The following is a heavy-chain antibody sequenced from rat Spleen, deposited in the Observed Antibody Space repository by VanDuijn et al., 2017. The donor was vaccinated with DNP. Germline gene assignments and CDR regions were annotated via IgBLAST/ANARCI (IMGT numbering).Heavy chain of an antibody. V-gene: IGHV5S10*01. CDR1: GFIFSNYD. Sequence: EVQLVESGGGLMQPGRSLKLSCAASGFIFSNYDVAWVRQAPKRGLEWVATIIYDGIRTYYRDSVKGRFTISRDNKKNTLYLQMDSLRSDDTATYYCTTQNSGYDYFDYWGQGVMVTVSS. CDR3: TTQNSGYDYFDY. J-gene: IGHJ2*01. CDR2: IIYDGIRT. D-gene: IGHD4-3*01.